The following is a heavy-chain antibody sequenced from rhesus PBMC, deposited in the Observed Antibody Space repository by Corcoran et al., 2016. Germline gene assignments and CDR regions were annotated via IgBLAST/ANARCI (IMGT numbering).Heavy chain of an antibody. CDR2: IGGSSGAT. CDR3: ARRQSYWYFDL. J-gene: IGHJ2*01. Sequence: QVQLQESGPGLVKPSETLSLTCAVSGGSMSGYYRNWIRPPPGQGLGWIGYIGGSSGATYYNPSLKSRVTISTDTSKNQFSLKLSSVTAADTAVYYCARRQSYWYFDLWGPGTPITISS. V-gene: IGHV4-165*02. CDR1: GGSMSGYY. D-gene: IGHD4-23*01.